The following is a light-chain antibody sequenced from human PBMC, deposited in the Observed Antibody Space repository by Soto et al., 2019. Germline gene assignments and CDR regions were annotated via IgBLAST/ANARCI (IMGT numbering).Light chain of an antibody. CDR1: NIGRKS. CDR2: HDN. V-gene: IGLV3-21*04. CDR3: HVWDSSIDHPV. J-gene: IGLJ1*01. Sequence: SYELTQPPSESVAPGETASITCGGNNIGRKSVHWYQQKPGQAPVQVIYHDNDRPSGIPERFSGSNSGNTATLTISRVEAGDEADYYCHVWDSSIDHPVFGTGTKLTVL.